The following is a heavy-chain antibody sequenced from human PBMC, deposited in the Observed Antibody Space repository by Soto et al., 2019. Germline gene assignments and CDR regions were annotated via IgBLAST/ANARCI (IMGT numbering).Heavy chain of an antibody. CDR3: AKDMGIGGRPRYYYGMDV. CDR1: GGTFSRLI. J-gene: IGHJ6*02. CDR2: IIPIAGTA. Sequence: ASVKVSCKASGGTFSRLIISWVRQAPGQGLEWMGGIIPIAGTANYGQKFQGRVSISADELTSTVYMELRSLRSDDTAVYFCAKDMGIGGRPRYYYGMDVWGQGTTVTVSS. D-gene: IGHD2-21*01. V-gene: IGHV1-69*13.